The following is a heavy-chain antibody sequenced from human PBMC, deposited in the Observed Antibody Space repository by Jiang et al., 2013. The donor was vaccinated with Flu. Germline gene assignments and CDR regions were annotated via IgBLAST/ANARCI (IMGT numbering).Heavy chain of an antibody. D-gene: IGHD3-10*01. CDR3: ALQGGDFDY. V-gene: IGHV1-18*01. J-gene: IGHJ4*02. Sequence: SGAEVKRPGASVKVSCKTSGYTFTNYGITWVRQAPGQGLEWVGWIGTASGYTTYEQKFQGRVNMTTDTATSTGYMELRSLTFDDTAVYYCALQGGDFDYWGQGTLVAVSS. CDR2: IGTASGYT. CDR1: GYTFTNYG.